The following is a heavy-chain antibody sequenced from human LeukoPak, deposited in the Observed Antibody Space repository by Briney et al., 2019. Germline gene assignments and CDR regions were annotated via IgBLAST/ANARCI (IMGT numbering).Heavy chain of an antibody. D-gene: IGHD1-14*01. CDR2: IYSTGTT. V-gene: IGHV4-31*03. CDR3: ARDRPDTTSPTTVGRFDP. J-gene: IGHJ5*02. CDR1: GDSISSGGFY. Sequence: SQTLSLICSVSGDSISSGGFYWHWIRQHPEKGLEWIGYIYSTGTTYYNPSLTSRLTMSLDTSMNQFSLKVTSVTAADTAVYFCARDRPDTTSPTTVGRFDPWGQGTLVTVSS.